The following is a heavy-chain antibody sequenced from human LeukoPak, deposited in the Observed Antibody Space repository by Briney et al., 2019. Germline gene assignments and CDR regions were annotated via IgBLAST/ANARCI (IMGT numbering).Heavy chain of an antibody. CDR3: TSSYRSGWYGQY. V-gene: IGHV3-49*03. J-gene: IGHJ4*02. CDR1: GFTFGDYP. D-gene: IGHD6-19*01. CDR2: IRSKTHGGTT. Sequence: GGSLRLSCTASGFTFGDYPITWSRQAPGKGLEWVGFIRSKTHGGTTEYAASVKGRFTISGDDSKNIAYLQMHSLKTEDTAMYYCTSSYRSGWYGQYWGQGTLVTVSS.